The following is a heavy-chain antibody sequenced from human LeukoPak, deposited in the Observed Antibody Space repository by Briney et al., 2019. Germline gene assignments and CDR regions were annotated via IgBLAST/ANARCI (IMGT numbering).Heavy chain of an antibody. CDR3: ARVLPYSSGWGVDY. D-gene: IGHD6-19*01. CDR2: INHRGST. CDR1: GGSFSGYH. J-gene: IGHJ4*02. Sequence: SETLSLTCAVYGGSFSGYHWSWIRQPPGKGLEWIGEINHRGSTNYNPSLKSRVTISVDTSKNQFSLNLSSVTAADTAVYYCARVLPYSSGWGVDYWGQGTLVTVSS. V-gene: IGHV4-34*01.